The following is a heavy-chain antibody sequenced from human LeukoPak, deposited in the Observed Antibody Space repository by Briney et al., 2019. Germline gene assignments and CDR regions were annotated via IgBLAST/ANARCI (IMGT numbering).Heavy chain of an antibody. J-gene: IGHJ4*02. CDR1: GGSISSSSYY. CDR3: ARVVSGSYFKFGYYFDY. Sequence: PSETLSLTCTVSGGSISSSSYYWGWIRQPPGKGLEWIGSIYYSGSTYYNPSLKSRVTISLDTSKNQFSLKLRSVTAADTAVYYCARVVSGSYFKFGYYFDYWGQGTLVTVSS. D-gene: IGHD1-26*01. CDR2: IYYSGST. V-gene: IGHV4-39*07.